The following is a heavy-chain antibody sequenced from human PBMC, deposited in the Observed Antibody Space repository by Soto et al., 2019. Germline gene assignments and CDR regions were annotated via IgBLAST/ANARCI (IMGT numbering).Heavy chain of an antibody. J-gene: IGHJ6*02. D-gene: IGHD3-10*01. CDR3: ASGTMVRGVIYGMDV. Sequence: QVQLQESGPGLVKPSETLSLTCTVSGGSISSYYWSWIRQPPGKGLEWIGYIDYSGSTNYNPSLKSRVTISVDTSKNQFSLKLSSVTAADTAVYYCASGTMVRGVIYGMDVWGQGTTVTVSS. V-gene: IGHV4-59*01. CDR2: IDYSGST. CDR1: GGSISSYY.